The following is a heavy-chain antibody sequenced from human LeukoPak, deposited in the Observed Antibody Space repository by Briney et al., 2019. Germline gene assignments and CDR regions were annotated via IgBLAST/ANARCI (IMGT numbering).Heavy chain of an antibody. CDR1: GGSFSGYY. D-gene: IGHD4-23*01. Sequence: SETLSLTCAVYGGSFSGYYWSWIRQPPGKGLEWIGEINHSGSTNYNPSLKSRVTISVDTSKNQFSLKLSSVTAADTAVYYCARGQGVTVVKVGKNWFDPWSQGTPAIVAP. CDR2: INHSGST. J-gene: IGHJ5*02. V-gene: IGHV4-34*01. CDR3: ARGQGVTVVKVGKNWFDP.